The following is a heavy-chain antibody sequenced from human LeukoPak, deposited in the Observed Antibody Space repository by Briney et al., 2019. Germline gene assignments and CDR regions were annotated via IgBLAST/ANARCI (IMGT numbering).Heavy chain of an antibody. J-gene: IGHJ6*03. CDR1: GGSISSGDYY. V-gene: IGHV4-30-4*08. D-gene: IGHD4-11*01. CDR2: IYYSGST. Sequence: ASETLSLTCTVSGGSISSGDYYWNWIRQPPGKGLEWVGYIYYSGSTYYNPSHESRVTISVDTSKNQFSLQLSSVTAADTAVYYCARGYSNFPYYYMDVWGKGTTVTVSS. CDR3: ARGYSNFPYYYMDV.